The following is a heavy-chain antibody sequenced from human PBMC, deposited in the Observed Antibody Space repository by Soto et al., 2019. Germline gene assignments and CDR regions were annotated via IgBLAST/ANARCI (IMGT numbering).Heavy chain of an antibody. CDR1: GFTFSSYA. J-gene: IGHJ6*02. V-gene: IGHV3-30-3*01. D-gene: IGHD3-3*01. CDR2: ISYDGSNK. CDR3: ARSINITIFGVDILYGMDV. Sequence: GGSLRLSCAASGFTFSSYAMHWVRQAPGKGLEWVAVISYDGSNKYYADSVKGRFTISRDNSKNTLYLQMNSLRAEDTAVYYCARSINITIFGVDILYGMDVWGQGTTVTVSS.